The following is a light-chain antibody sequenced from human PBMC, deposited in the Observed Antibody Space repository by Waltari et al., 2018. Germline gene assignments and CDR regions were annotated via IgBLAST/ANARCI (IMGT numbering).Light chain of an antibody. Sequence: VLLTQSPASLSVSPGDTVILSCRASQSVRTNLVWYQQKAGQAPRTLIYGASTRASGVPSRCSGSGSETDFTLIISSLQSEDAAVYFCQQYYGWPPITFGGGTKLEI. CDR3: QQYYGWPPIT. V-gene: IGKV3-15*01. CDR1: QSVRTN. CDR2: GAS. J-gene: IGKJ4*01.